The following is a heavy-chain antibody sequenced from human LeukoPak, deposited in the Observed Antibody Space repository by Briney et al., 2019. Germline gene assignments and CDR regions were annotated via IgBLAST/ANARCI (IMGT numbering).Heavy chain of an antibody. D-gene: IGHD3-10*02. J-gene: IGHJ6*02. CDR1: GFTFDDYG. CDR2: INWSGSST. CDR3: ARDPVVFGVRGLHDSYAMDV. Sequence: PGGSLRLSCRASGFTFDDYGMSWVRQAPGKGLEWVSGINWSGSSTNYKGSVKGRFFISRDDAKNSLYPQMHSLRAEDTAVYYCARDPVVFGVRGLHDSYAMDVWGLGTTVIVSS. V-gene: IGHV3-20*04.